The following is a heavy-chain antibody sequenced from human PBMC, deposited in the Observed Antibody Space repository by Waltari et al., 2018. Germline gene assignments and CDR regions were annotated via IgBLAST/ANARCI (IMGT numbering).Heavy chain of an antibody. CDR1: GFTFSNAW. J-gene: IGHJ3*01. Sequence: EVQLVESGGGLVKPGGSLRLSCEASGFTFSNAWLKWVRKAPGKGMGWVGSIKGRNEVRKTDYAATVKGRVSVSRDESKKMLYLEMNNLKTEDTAMYFCTTRSLVEGTDDVLDLWGRGTMAIVSS. CDR3: TTRSLVEGTDDVLDL. D-gene: IGHD2-21*02. V-gene: IGHV3-15*01. CDR2: IKGRNEVRKT.